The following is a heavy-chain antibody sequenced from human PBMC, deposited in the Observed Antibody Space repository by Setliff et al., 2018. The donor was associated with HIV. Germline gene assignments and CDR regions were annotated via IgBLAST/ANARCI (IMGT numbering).Heavy chain of an antibody. CDR2: MNRDGREK. CDR1: GFTFSSSW. J-gene: IGHJ3*02. CDR3: ARDPAFGAFDI. Sequence: SCAASGFTFSSSWMTWVRQAPGRGLEYVAGMNRDGREKLYADSVKGRFSISRDNAKNSLYLQMSSLRTEDTAVYFCARDPAFGAFDIWGQGTMVTVSS. D-gene: IGHD3-10*01. V-gene: IGHV3-7*04.